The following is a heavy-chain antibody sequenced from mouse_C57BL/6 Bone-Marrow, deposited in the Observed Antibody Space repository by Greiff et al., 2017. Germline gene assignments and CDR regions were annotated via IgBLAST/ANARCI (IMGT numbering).Heavy chain of an antibody. D-gene: IGHD1-2*01. CDR3: ASYGGYYFDD. V-gene: IGHV1-50*01. Sequence: QVQLQQPGAELVKPGASVKLSCKASGYTFTSYWMQWVKQRPGQGLEWIGEIDPSDSYTNYNQKFKGKATLTVDTSSSTAYMQLSSLTSEDSAVYYCASYGGYYFDDWGQGTTLTVSS. CDR2: IDPSDSYT. J-gene: IGHJ2*01. CDR1: GYTFTSYW.